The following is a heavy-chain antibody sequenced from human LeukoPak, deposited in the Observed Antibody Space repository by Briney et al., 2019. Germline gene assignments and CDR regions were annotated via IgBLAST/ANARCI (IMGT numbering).Heavy chain of an antibody. CDR1: GGSISSSSYY. D-gene: IGHD2/OR15-2a*01. CDR3: ASRLLGAFAY. V-gene: IGHV4-39*01. CDR2: IYYSGST. Sequence: PSETLSLTCTVSGGSISSSSYYWGWIRQPPGKGLEWIGSIYYSGSTYYNPSLKSRVTISVDTSKNQFSLKLSSVTAADTAVYYCASRLLGAFAYWGQGSVVTVPS. J-gene: IGHJ4*02.